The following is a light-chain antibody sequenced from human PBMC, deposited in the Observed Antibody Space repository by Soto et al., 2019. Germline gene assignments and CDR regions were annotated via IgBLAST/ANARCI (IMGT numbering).Light chain of an antibody. Sequence: QTVVSQEPSFSVSPGEKVTLTCGSTSSSVLTSYYPSWYQQTPGQAPRTLIYSTNIRSSGVPDRFAGSILGNKAALTITGAQADDESDYYCALYVGSGTVVFGGGTKLTVL. CDR2: STN. CDR1: SSSVLTSYY. V-gene: IGLV8-61*01. J-gene: IGLJ3*02. CDR3: ALYVGSGTVV.